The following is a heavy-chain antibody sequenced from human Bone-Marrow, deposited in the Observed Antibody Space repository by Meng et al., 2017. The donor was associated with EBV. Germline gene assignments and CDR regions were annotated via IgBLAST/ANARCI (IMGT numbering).Heavy chain of an antibody. CDR3: ARSPSSHFDY. CDR2: IIPIFGTA. D-gene: IGHD1-26*01. J-gene: IGHJ4*02. CDR1: GGTLSSYA. Sequence: QVEWVECGPEVKKPGSSVKVSCKASGGTLSSYAISWVRQAPGQGLEWMGGIIPIFGTANYAQKFQGRVTITADESTSTAYMELSSLRSEDTAVYYCARSPSSHFDYWGQGTLVTVSS. V-gene: IGHV1-69*01.